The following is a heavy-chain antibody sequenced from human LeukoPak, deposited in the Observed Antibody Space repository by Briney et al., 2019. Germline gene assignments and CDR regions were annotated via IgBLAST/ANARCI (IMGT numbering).Heavy chain of an antibody. CDR2: INHSGST. J-gene: IGHJ4*02. D-gene: IGHD2-15*01. V-gene: IGHV4-34*01. CDR3: ARHTLVGRIPGRDY. Sequence: SETLSLTCAVYGGSFSGYYWSWIRQPPGKGLEWIGEINHSGSTNYNPSLKSRVTISVDTSKNQFSLKLSSVTAADTAVYYCARHTLVGRIPGRDYWGQGTLVTVSS. CDR1: GGSFSGYY.